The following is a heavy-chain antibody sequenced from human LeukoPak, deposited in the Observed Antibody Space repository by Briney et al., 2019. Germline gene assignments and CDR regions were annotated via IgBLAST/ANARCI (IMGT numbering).Heavy chain of an antibody. CDR1: GGSSSGYY. CDR3: ARGVGYCSGGSCYPDYFDY. V-gene: IGHV4-34*01. J-gene: IGHJ4*02. CDR2: INHSGST. D-gene: IGHD2-15*01. Sequence: SETLSLTCAVYGGSSSGYYWSWIRQPPGKGLEWIGEINHSGSTNYNPSLKSRVTISVDTSKNQFSLKLSSVTAADTAVYYCARGVGYCSGGSCYPDYFDYWGQGTLVTVSS.